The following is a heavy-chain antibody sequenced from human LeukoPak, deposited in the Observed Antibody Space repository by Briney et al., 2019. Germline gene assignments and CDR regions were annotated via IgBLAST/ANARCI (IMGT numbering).Heavy chain of an antibody. D-gene: IGHD4-17*01. CDR2: IYPGDSDT. CDR1: GYSFTSYW. CDR3: ARRDYGDYRGPVDAFDI. V-gene: IGHV5-51*01. Sequence: GESLKISCKGSGYSFTSYWIGWVRQMPGKGLEWMGIIYPGDSDTRYSPSFQGQVTISADKSISTAYLQWSSLKASDTAMYYCARRDYGDYRGPVDAFDIWGQGTMVTVSS. J-gene: IGHJ3*02.